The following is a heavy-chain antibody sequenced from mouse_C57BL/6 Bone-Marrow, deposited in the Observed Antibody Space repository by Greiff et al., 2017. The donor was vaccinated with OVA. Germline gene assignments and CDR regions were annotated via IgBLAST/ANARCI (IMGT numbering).Heavy chain of an antibody. CDR2: INPSSGYT. CDR1: GYTFTSYW. V-gene: IGHV1-7*01. Sequence: QVQLQQSGAELAKPGASVKLSCKASGYTFTSYWMHWVKQRPGQGLEWIGYINPSSGYTKYNQKFKDKATLTADKSSSTAYMQLSSLTYEDSAVYYCARCAITTVVATEYFDYWGQGTTLTVSS. CDR3: ARCAITTVVATEYFDY. J-gene: IGHJ2*01. D-gene: IGHD1-1*01.